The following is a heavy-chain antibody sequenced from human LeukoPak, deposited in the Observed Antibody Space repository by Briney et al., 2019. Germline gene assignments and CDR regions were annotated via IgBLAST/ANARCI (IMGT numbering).Heavy chain of an antibody. J-gene: IGHJ6*03. Sequence: PGGSLRLSCAASGFTFSSYGMHWVRQAPGKGLEWVAFIRYDGSNKYYADSVKGRFTISRDNSKNTLYLQMNSLRAEDTAVYYCAKSYYGSGSYYDYYYYMDVWGKGTTVTISS. V-gene: IGHV3-30*02. CDR1: GFTFSSYG. D-gene: IGHD3-10*01. CDR2: IRYDGSNK. CDR3: AKSYYGSGSYYDYYYYMDV.